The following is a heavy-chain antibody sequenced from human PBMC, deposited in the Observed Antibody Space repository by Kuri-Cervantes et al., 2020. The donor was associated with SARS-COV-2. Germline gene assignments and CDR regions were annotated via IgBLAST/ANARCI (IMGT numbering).Heavy chain of an antibody. CDR2: INSDGSST. CDR1: GFTFSSYW. CDR3: ARDRGGGDPIAYNWFDP. D-gene: IGHD2-21*02. V-gene: IGHV3-74*01. J-gene: IGHJ5*02. Sequence: GESLKISCAASGFTFSSYWMHWVRQAPGKGLVWVSRINSDGSSTSYADSVKGRFTISRDNAKNTLYLQMNSLRAEDTAVYYCARDRGGGDPIAYNWFDPWGQGTLVTVSS.